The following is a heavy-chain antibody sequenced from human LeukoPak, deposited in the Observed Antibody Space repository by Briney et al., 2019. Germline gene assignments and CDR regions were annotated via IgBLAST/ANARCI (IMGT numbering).Heavy chain of an antibody. CDR3: ARNTLRYFDWASFDY. CDR1: GGSISSSSYY. Sequence: SETLSLTCTVSGGSISSSSYYWGWIRQPPGKGLEWIGSIYYSGSTYYNPSLKSRVTISVDTSKNQFSLKLSSVIAADTAVYYCARNTLRYFDWASFDYWGQGTLVTVSS. CDR2: IYYSGST. D-gene: IGHD3-9*01. V-gene: IGHV4-39*01. J-gene: IGHJ4*02.